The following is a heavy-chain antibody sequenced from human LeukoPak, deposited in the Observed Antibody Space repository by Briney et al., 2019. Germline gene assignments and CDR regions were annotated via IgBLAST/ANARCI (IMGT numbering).Heavy chain of an antibody. CDR2: INHSGST. J-gene: IGHJ4*02. V-gene: IGHV4-34*01. D-gene: IGHD1-20*01. CDR3: ARGLRITGTDY. Sequence: SETLSLTCAVYGGSFSSYYWSWIRQPPGKGLEWIGEINHSGSTNYNPSLKSRVTISVDTSKNQFSLKLSSVTAADTAVYYCARGLRITGTDYWGQGTLVTVSS. CDR1: GGSFSSYY.